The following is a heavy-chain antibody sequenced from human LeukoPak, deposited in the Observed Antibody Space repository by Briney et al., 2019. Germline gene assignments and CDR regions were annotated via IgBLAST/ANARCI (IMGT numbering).Heavy chain of an antibody. D-gene: IGHD6-13*01. J-gene: IGHJ4*02. CDR1: GLTFSSYS. CDR3: ARGYSSTWATGY. V-gene: IGHV3-21*01. Sequence: GGSLRLSCAASGLTFSSYSMTWVRQAQGKGLQWVSSISSGGNYIYYADSLKGRFTISRDNAKNSLYLQMNSLRVEGTAVYYCARGYSSTWATGYWGQGTQVTVSS. CDR2: ISSGGNYI.